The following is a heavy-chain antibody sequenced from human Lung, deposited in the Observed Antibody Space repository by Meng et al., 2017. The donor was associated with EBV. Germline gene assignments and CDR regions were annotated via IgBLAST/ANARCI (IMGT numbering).Heavy chain of an antibody. Sequence: VNREEVDSVLVKPSPILSLNCRVSGDSINSCDYYWSWIRQPPGKGLEWIGYIYYSGSTYYNPSLKSRVTISVDTSKNQFSLKLSSVTAADTAVYYCAREWCSGGSCYPDYWGQGTLVTVSS. J-gene: IGHJ4*02. D-gene: IGHD2-15*01. CDR3: AREWCSGGSCYPDY. CDR1: GDSINSCDYY. V-gene: IGHV4-30-4*01. CDR2: IYYSGST.